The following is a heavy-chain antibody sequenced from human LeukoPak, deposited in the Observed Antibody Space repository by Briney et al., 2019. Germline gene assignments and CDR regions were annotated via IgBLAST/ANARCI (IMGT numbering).Heavy chain of an antibody. CDR1: GGSISSYY. V-gene: IGHV4-59*08. CDR3: ARSDGYSYGYYFDY. D-gene: IGHD5-18*01. J-gene: IGHJ4*02. Sequence: PETLSLTCTVSGGSISSYYWSWIRQPPGKGLEWIGYIYYSGSTNYNPSLKSRVTISVDTSKNQFSLKLSSVTAADTAVYYCARSDGYSYGYYFDYWGQGTLVTVSS. CDR2: IYYSGST.